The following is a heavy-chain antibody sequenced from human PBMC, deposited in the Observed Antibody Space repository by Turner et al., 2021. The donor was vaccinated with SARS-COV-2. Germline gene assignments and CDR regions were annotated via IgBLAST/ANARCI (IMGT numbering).Heavy chain of an antibody. V-gene: IGHV3-23*01. CDR2: ISGSGRST. D-gene: IGHD4-17*01. J-gene: IGHJ4*02. CDR3: AKDLWPYGDYARFDY. CDR1: GFTFSSYA. Sequence: EVQLLESGGGLVQPGGSLRLSCAASGFTFSSYAMSWVRQGPGKGLEWVSAISGSGRSTYYADSVKGRFTISRDNSKNTLYLQMNSLRAEDTAIYYCAKDLWPYGDYARFDYWGQGTLVTVSS.